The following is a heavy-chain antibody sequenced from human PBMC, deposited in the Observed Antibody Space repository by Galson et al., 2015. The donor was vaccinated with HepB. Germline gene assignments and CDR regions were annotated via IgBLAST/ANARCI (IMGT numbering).Heavy chain of an antibody. D-gene: IGHD6-19*01. V-gene: IGHV5-51*01. Sequence: QSGAEVKKPGESLKISCKGSGYSFTSYWIGWVRQMPGKGLEWMGIIYPGDSDTRYSPSFQGQVTISADKSISTAYLQWSSLKASDTAMYYCARLQAVAQYYYYGMDVWGQGTTVTVSS. CDR1: GYSFTSYW. CDR2: IYPGDSDT. CDR3: ARLQAVAQYYYYGMDV. J-gene: IGHJ6*02.